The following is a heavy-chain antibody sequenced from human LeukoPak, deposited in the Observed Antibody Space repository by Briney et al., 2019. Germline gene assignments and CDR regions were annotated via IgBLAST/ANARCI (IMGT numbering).Heavy chain of an antibody. Sequence: SETLSLTYAVSGGSISSGGYSWSWIRQPPGMGLEWIGYIYHSGGAYYNPSLKSRVTISVDRSKNQFSLKLSSVTASDTAAYYCARARGYGVGYFDYWGQGTLVTVSS. J-gene: IGHJ4*02. CDR2: IYHSGGA. V-gene: IGHV4-30-2*01. D-gene: IGHD6-13*01. CDR1: GGSISSGGYS. CDR3: ARARGYGVGYFDY.